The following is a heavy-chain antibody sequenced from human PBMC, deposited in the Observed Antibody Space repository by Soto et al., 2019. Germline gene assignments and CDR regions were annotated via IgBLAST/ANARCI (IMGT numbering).Heavy chain of an antibody. Sequence: ASVKVSCKASGYTFTSYAMHWVRQAPGQRLEWMGWINAGNGNTKYSQKFQGRVTITRDTSASTAYMELSSLRSEDTAVYHCARESRYCSGGSCYFLPGIDYWGQGTLVTVSS. CDR1: GYTFTSYA. V-gene: IGHV1-3*01. CDR2: INAGNGNT. J-gene: IGHJ4*02. CDR3: ARESRYCSGGSCYFLPGIDY. D-gene: IGHD2-15*01.